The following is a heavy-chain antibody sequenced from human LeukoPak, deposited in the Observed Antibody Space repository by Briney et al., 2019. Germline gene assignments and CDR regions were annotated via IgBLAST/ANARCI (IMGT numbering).Heavy chain of an antibody. D-gene: IGHD1-26*01. V-gene: IGHV4-30-4*01. CDR3: ARERIQIVGAIVGFDY. CDR2: IYYSGST. J-gene: IGHJ4*02. Sequence: SETLSLTCTVSGGSISSGDYYWSWIRQPPGKGLEWIGYIYYSGSTCYNPSLKSRVTISVDTSKNQFSLKLSSVTAADTAVYYCARERIQIVGAIVGFDYWGQGTLVTVSS. CDR1: GGSISSGDYY.